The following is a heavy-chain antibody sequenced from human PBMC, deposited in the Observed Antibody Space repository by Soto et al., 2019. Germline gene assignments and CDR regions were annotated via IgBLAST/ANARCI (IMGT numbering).Heavy chain of an antibody. CDR1: GFTFRSYA. CDR2: INNSGDST. J-gene: IGHJ4*02. D-gene: IGHD4-17*01. V-gene: IGHV3-23*01. Sequence: LRLSCAASGFTFRSYAMSWVRQAPGKGLEWVSSINNSGDSTYYADSVKGRFTISRDNSKNTVCLQMNSLRADDTAIYYCASRQAGSTVTASRDYWGQGTLVTVSS. CDR3: ASRQAGSTVTASRDY.